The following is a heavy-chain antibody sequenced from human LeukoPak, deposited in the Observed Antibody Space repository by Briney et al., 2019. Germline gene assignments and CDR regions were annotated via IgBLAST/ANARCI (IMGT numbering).Heavy chain of an antibody. J-gene: IGHJ4*02. V-gene: IGHV3-23*01. D-gene: IGHD3-3*01. CDR1: GFTFSSYA. CDR2: ISGSGGST. Sequence: PGGSLRLSCAASGFTFSSYAMSWVRQAPGKGLEWVSAISGSGGSTYYADSVKGRFTISRDNSKNTLYLQMNNLRAEDTAVYYCAKHGPDYDFWSGLDYWGQGTLVTVSS. CDR3: AKHGPDYDFWSGLDY.